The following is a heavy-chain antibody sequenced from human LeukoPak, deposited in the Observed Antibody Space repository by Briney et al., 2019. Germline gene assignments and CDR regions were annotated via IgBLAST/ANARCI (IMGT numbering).Heavy chain of an antibody. J-gene: IGHJ6*02. D-gene: IGHD5-12*01. CDR1: GGSISSGGYY. CDR3: ARDPGYSGYDPRYYGMDV. Sequence: SETLSLTCTVSGGSISSGGYYWSWIRQPPGKGLEWIGYIYYSGSTNYNPSLKSRVTISVDTSKNQFSLKLSSVTAADTAVYYCARDPGYSGYDPRYYGMDVWGQGTTVTVSS. CDR2: IYYSGST. V-gene: IGHV4-61*08.